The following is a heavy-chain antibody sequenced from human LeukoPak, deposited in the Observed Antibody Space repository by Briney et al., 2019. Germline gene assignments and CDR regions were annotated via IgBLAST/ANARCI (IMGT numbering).Heavy chain of an antibody. CDR2: MNPNSGNT. V-gene: IGHV1-8*01. CDR3: ASSGLYCSGGSCYSSQADY. D-gene: IGHD2-15*01. CDR1: VYTFTSYA. Sequence: GSVKVSCKASVYTFTSYAINGARQATGDGLEWMGWMNPNSGNTGYEQKFQDIVTMTRNTSISTAYMELSSLRSEDTAVYYCASSGLYCSGGSCYSSQADYWGQGTLVTVSS. J-gene: IGHJ4*02.